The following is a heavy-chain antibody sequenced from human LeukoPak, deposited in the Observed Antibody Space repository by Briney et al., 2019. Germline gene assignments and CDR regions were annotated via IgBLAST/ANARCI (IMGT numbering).Heavy chain of an antibody. CDR3: ATDQYYGSGSSLDY. Sequence: ASVTVSCKVSGYTLTELSMHWVRQAPGKGLEWMGGFDPEDGETIYAQKFQGRVTMTEDTSTDTAYMELSSLRSEDTAVYYCATDQYYGSGSSLDYWGRGTLVTVSS. D-gene: IGHD3-10*01. CDR2: FDPEDGET. V-gene: IGHV1-24*01. J-gene: IGHJ4*02. CDR1: GYTLTELS.